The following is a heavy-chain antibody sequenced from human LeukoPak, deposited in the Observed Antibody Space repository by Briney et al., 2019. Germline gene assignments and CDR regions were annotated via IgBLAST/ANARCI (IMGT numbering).Heavy chain of an antibody. CDR3: AREESGIAAREENWFDP. D-gene: IGHD6-6*01. CDR1: GYTFPSYY. V-gene: IGHV1-2*02. Sequence: ASVKVSCKASGYTFPSYYMHWVRQAPGQGLEWMGWINPNSGGTNYAQKFQGRVTMTRDTSISTAYMELSRLRSDDTAVYYCAREESGIAAREENWFDPWGQGTLVTVSS. CDR2: INPNSGGT. J-gene: IGHJ5*02.